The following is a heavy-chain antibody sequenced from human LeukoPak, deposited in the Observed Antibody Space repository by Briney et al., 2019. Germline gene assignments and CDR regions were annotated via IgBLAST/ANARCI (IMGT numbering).Heavy chain of an antibody. D-gene: IGHD3-22*01. J-gene: IGHJ4*02. Sequence: GGSLRLSCVASGFKFDDYTMHWVRQTPGKGLEWISLINWDGGSTSYADSVKGRFTISRDNAKNSLFLQMNSLRAEDTAVYYCARGYIDSSGYSSRSSFDNWGQGTLDTVPS. CDR2: INWDGGST. CDR1: GFKFDDYT. V-gene: IGHV3-43*01. CDR3: ARGYIDSSGYSSRSSFDN.